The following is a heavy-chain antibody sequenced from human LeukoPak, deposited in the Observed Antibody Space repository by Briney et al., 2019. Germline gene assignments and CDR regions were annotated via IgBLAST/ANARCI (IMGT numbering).Heavy chain of an antibody. CDR1: GFTFSSYA. Sequence: GGSLRLSCAASGFTFSSYAIHWVRQAPGKGLEWVAVISYDGSNKYYADSVKGRFTISRDNSKNTLYLQMNSLRAEDTAVYYCARDGLERLRYYYGMDVWGQGTTVTVSS. CDR2: ISYDGSNK. J-gene: IGHJ6*02. D-gene: IGHD1-1*01. V-gene: IGHV3-30-3*01. CDR3: ARDGLERLRYYYGMDV.